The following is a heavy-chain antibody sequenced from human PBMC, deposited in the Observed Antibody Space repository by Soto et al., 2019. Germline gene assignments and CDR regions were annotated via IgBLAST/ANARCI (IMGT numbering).Heavy chain of an antibody. CDR2: ISYDGRNK. CDR3: ARESVVATRTPTYDY. D-gene: IGHD5-12*01. CDR1: GFTFSSYA. J-gene: IGHJ4*02. V-gene: IGHV3-30*04. Sequence: QVQLVESGGGVVQPGRSLRLSCAASGFTFSSYAMHWVRQAPGKGLEWVAVISYDGRNKYYADSVKGRFTISRDNSKNTLYLQMNSLRAEDTAVYYCARESVVATRTPTYDYWGQGTLVTVSS.